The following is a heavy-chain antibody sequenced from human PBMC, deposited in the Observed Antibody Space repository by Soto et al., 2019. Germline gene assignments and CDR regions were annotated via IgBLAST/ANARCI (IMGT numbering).Heavy chain of an antibody. CDR2: INPSGGST. V-gene: IGHV1-46*01. Sequence: QVQLVQSGAEVKKPGASVKVSCKASGYTFTSYYMHWVRQAPGQGLEWMGIINPSGGSTSYAQKSXXRVTITRDTSXXTXYXELSSLRSEDTAVYYCARDGEVYSSSWYVPNYGMDVWGQGTTVTVSS. CDR3: ARDGEVYSSSWYVPNYGMDV. J-gene: IGHJ6*02. CDR1: GYTFTSYY. D-gene: IGHD6-13*01.